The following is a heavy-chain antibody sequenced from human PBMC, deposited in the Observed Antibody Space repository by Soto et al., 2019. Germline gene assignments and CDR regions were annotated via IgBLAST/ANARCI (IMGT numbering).Heavy chain of an antibody. D-gene: IGHD6-13*01. V-gene: IGHV4-59*01. J-gene: IGHJ3*02. Sequence: PSETLSLTCTVSGGSIGSYYWSWIRQPPGKGLEWIGYIYYSGSTNYNPSLKSRVTISVDTSKNQFSLKLSSVTAADTAVYYCARGGIAAAGTTGAFDIWGQGTMVTVSS. CDR2: IYYSGST. CDR3: ARGGIAAAGTTGAFDI. CDR1: GGSIGSYY.